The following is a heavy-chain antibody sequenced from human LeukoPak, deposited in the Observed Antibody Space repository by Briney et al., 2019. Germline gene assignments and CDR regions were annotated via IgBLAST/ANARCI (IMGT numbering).Heavy chain of an antibody. J-gene: IGHJ4*02. Sequence: GASVKVSCKASGGTFSSYTISWVRQAPGQGLEWMGWTNPNSGNTGYAQKFQGRITITRNTSIRTAYMELSSLRSEDTAVYYCARRWRAGAIRGFGFDYWGQGTLVTVSS. D-gene: IGHD3-10*01. CDR3: ARRWRAGAIRGFGFDY. CDR2: TNPNSGNT. V-gene: IGHV1-8*03. CDR1: GGTFSSYT.